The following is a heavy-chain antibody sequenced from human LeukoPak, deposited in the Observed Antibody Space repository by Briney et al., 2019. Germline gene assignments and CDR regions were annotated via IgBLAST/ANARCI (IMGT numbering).Heavy chain of an antibody. CDR2: INGDGSWT. Sequence: GGSLRLSCAASGNYWMHWVRQAPGKGLVWVSHINGDGSWTSYADSVKGRFTISKDSAKNTVYLQMNNLRAEDTAVYYCVSFYETYWGRGTLVTVSS. CDR3: VSFYETY. CDR1: GNYW. J-gene: IGHJ4*02. D-gene: IGHD2-2*01. V-gene: IGHV3-74*01.